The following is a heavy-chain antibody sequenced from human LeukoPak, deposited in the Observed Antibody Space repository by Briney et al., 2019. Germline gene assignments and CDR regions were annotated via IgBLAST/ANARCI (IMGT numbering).Heavy chain of an antibody. Sequence: GGSLRVSCAASGFIVSSYETGWVRQAQGKGLEWLSYINSGGTVYYADSVKGRFTFSRDNAKNSLYLHMNSLRAEDTALYYCARFSSTWYVAFDMWGQGTMVTVSS. CDR3: ARFSSTWYVAFDM. CDR1: GFIVSSYE. V-gene: IGHV3-48*03. J-gene: IGHJ3*02. D-gene: IGHD6-13*01. CDR2: INSGGTV.